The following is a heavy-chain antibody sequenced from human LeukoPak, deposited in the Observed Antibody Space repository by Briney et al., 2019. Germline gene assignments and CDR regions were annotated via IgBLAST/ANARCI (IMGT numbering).Heavy chain of an antibody. V-gene: IGHV1-69*05. Sequence: SVKVSCKASGGTFSSYAISWVRQAPGQGLEWMGRIIPIFGTANYAQKFQGRVTITTDESTSTAYIELSSLRSEDTAVYYCARDPDQTYYYDRSGGWGQGTLVTVSS. CDR1: GGTFSSYA. J-gene: IGHJ4*02. CDR3: ARDPDQTYYYDRSGG. CDR2: IIPIFGTA. D-gene: IGHD3-22*01.